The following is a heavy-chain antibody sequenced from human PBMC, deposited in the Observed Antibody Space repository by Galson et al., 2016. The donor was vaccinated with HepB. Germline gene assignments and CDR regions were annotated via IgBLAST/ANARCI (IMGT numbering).Heavy chain of an antibody. J-gene: IGHJ4*02. V-gene: IGHV2-5*01. CDR3: ARFGTEITPGGPFDS. CDR1: GFSLRTGGVG. Sequence: PALVKPTQTLTLTCTFSGFSLRTGGVGVGWIRQPPGRALEWLALIFWNDDKRYSPSLKSRLTITKDNSKNHVVLTVTNMDPVDTATYYWARFGTEITPGGPFDSWGQGTLVTVSS. CDR2: IFWNDDK. D-gene: IGHD4-23*01.